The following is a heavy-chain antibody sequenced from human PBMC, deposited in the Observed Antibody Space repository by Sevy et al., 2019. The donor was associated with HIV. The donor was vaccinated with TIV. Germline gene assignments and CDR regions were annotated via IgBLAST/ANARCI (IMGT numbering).Heavy chain of an antibody. D-gene: IGHD2-8*01. V-gene: IGHV3-11*04. Sequence: GGSLRLSCAASGFNLTDYYINWIRQAPGKGLEWISYISGGDTTTYYSDSVKGRFTISRDNAKNSLYLQMNSLRDEDTAVYYCASRSQCSNGVCPFDYWGQGTLVTVSS. CDR1: GFNLTDYY. CDR3: ASRSQCSNGVCPFDY. J-gene: IGHJ4*02. CDR2: ISGGDTTT.